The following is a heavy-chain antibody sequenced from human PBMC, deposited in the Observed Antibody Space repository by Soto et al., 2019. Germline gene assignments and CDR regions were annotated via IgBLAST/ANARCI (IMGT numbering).Heavy chain of an antibody. V-gene: IGHV1-18*01. CDR1: GYTPTNYD. J-gene: IGHJ4*02. CDR3: ARGLYPRGTYSAFDN. D-gene: IGHD3-16*01. Sequence: QVPLVQSGPEVKKPGASVKVSCKTSGYTPTNYDIGWVRQAPGQGLEYMGWISAYNGNTNYARKLQDRVTLTTDTSTRTAYMELRSLPSDDTAIYYCARGLYPRGTYSAFDNWGQGTLVTVSS. CDR2: ISAYNGNT.